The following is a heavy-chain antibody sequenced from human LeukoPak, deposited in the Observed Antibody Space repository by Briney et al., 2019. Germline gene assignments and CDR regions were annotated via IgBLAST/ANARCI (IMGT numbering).Heavy chain of an antibody. CDR2: ISDSGGST. CDR3: AKPLGYTYGYAFDI. D-gene: IGHD5-18*01. Sequence: GSLRLSCAASGFTFSSYAMSWVRQAPGKGPEWVSTISDSGGSTYYTDSVKGRFTISRDNSKNTLCLQMNSLRAEDTAVYYCAKPLGYTYGYAFDIWGQGTMVSVSS. V-gene: IGHV3-23*01. J-gene: IGHJ3*02. CDR1: GFTFSSYA.